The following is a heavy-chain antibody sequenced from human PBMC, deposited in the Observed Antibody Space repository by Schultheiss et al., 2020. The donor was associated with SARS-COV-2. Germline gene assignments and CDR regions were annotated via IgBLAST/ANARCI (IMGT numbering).Heavy chain of an antibody. CDR2: IHSRLSPT. Sequence: GGSLRLSCTASGVSLSDYSMNWVRQAPGKGLEWLAYIHSRLSPTFYADSVKGRFTISRDNARSSLFLQMSSLSADDTAVYYCARHRGPYNDYSGHNYFDSWGQGTLVTVSS. D-gene: IGHD3-22*01. CDR3: ARHRGPYNDYSGHNYFDS. V-gene: IGHV3-21*05. J-gene: IGHJ4*02. CDR1: GVSLSDYS.